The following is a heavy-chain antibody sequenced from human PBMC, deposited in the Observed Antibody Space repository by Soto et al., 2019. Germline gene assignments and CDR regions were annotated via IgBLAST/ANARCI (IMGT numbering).Heavy chain of an antibody. Sequence: QVQLVQSGAEVKKPGASVKVSCKASGYTFTSFVISWVRQAPGQGLEWMGWISASNGDTNSAQKFQGRLTMATDTSTNTAYMELSSLRSDDTAVYYCARADFGVVPAATYIDHWGQGTRVSVSS. D-gene: IGHD6-25*01. CDR1: GYTFTSFV. CDR2: ISASNGDT. CDR3: ARADFGVVPAATYIDH. J-gene: IGHJ4*02. V-gene: IGHV1-18*01.